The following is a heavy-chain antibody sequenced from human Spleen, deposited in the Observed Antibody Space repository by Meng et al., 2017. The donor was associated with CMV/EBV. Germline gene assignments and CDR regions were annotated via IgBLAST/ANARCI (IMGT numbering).Heavy chain of an antibody. D-gene: IGHD5-12*01. V-gene: IGHV3-74*01. CDR1: GFTFSSYW. CDR3: ASLNVDIVATDY. J-gene: IGHJ4*02. Sequence: GGSLRLSCAASGFTFSSYWMHWVRQAPGKGLVWVSRINSDGSSTSYADSVKGRFTISRDNAKNTLYLQMNSLRAEDTAVYYCASLNVDIVATDYWGQGTLVTVSS. CDR2: INSDGSST.